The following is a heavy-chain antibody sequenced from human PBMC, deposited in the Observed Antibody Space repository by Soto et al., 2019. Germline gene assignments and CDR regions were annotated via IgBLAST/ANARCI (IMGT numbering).Heavy chain of an antibody. Sequence: SETLSLPCTVSGGSVSNGMYYWSWIRQPPGKGLEWIGNVYFTGTTIYNPSLKSCGTMSVDRCKDQFFLKLTSLTAADTAVFYCAIYCSTSHCRHLYYIDYWGLRTLATVS. CDR3: AIYCSTSHCRHLYYIDY. D-gene: IGHD2-2*01. V-gene: IGHV4-61*01. J-gene: IGHJ4*02. CDR1: GGSVSNGMYY. CDR2: VYFTGTT.